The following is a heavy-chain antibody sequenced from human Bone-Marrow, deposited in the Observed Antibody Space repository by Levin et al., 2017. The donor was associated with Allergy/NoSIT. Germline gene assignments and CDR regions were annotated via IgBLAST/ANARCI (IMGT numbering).Heavy chain of an antibody. CDR1: GFTFSSYS. CDR3: ARNYYYGSGSRDY. Sequence: GESLKISCAASGFTFSSYSMNWVRQAPGKGLEWVSSISSSSSYIYYADSVKGRFTISRDNAKNSLYLQMNSLRAEDTAVYYCARNYYYGSGSRDYWGQGTLVTVSS. CDR2: ISSSSSYI. D-gene: IGHD3-10*01. V-gene: IGHV3-21*01. J-gene: IGHJ4*02.